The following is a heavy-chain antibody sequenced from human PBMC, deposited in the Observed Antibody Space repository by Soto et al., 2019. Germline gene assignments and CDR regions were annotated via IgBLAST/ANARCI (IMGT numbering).Heavy chain of an antibody. CDR2: ISGSGGST. Sequence: EVQLLESGGGLVQPGGSLRLSCAASGFTFSSYAMSWVRQAPGKGLEWVSAISGSGGSTYYADSVKGRFTISRDNSKNTLYLQMNSLRAEDTAVYYCAKDGHDYCDSSGYLLARDDLDIWGQGTMVTVSS. CDR3: AKDGHDYCDSSGYLLARDDLDI. D-gene: IGHD3-22*01. CDR1: GFTFSSYA. V-gene: IGHV3-23*01. J-gene: IGHJ3*02.